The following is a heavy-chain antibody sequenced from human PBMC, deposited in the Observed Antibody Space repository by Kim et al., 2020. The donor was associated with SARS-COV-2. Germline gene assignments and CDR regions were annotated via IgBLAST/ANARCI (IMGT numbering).Heavy chain of an antibody. Sequence: SETLSLTCAVYGGSFSGYYWSWIRQPPGKGLEWIGEINHSGSTNYNPSLKSRVTISVDTSKNQFSLKLSSVTAADTAVYYCARGSTAMVRFLDYWGQGTLVTVSS. J-gene: IGHJ4*02. CDR2: INHSGST. CDR3: ARGSTAMVRFLDY. D-gene: IGHD5-18*01. V-gene: IGHV4-34*01. CDR1: GGSFSGYY.